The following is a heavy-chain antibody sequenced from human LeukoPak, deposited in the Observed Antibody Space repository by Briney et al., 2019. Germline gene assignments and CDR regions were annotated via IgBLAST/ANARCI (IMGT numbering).Heavy chain of an antibody. D-gene: IGHD2-2*01. J-gene: IGHJ6*03. V-gene: IGHV4-61*02. CDR3: ARVFADLAAAILGYYYYYYMDV. Sequence: PSETLSLTCTVSGASISSGNDYWSWIRQPAGKGLEWIGRVYTGGSTNYNPSLKSRVTISVDTSKNQFSLKLSSVTAADTAVYYCARVFADLAAAILGYYYYYYMDVWGKGTTVTVSS. CDR1: GASISSGNDY. CDR2: VYTGGST.